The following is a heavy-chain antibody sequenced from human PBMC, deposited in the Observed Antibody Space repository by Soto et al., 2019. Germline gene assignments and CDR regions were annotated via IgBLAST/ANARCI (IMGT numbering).Heavy chain of an antibody. V-gene: IGHV3-30*18. D-gene: IGHD2-15*01. CDR1: GFTFSSYG. CDR2: ISYDGSNK. Sequence: QVQLVESGGGVVQPGRSLRLSCAASGFTFSSYGMHWVRQAPGKGLEWVAVISYDGSNKYYADSVKGRFTISRDNSKNTLYLHMNSLRAEDTAVYYCANAEQGGGYGMDVWGEGTTVTVSS. J-gene: IGHJ6*04. CDR3: ANAEQGGGYGMDV.